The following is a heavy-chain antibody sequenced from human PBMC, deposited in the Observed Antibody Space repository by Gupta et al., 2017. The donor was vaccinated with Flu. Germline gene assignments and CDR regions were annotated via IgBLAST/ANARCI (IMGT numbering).Heavy chain of an antibody. CDR2: ISGSGGST. CDR1: GFTFGSYA. V-gene: IGHV3-23*01. Sequence: EVQLLESGGGLVQPGGSLELPWPASGFTFGSYALVWVRRAPGKGLGWVSAISGSGGSTYYADSVKGRFTISRDNSKNTLYLQMNSLRAEDTAVYYCAKGDDYIAAAGTYMDVWGKGTTVTVSS. D-gene: IGHD6-13*01. J-gene: IGHJ6*03. CDR3: AKGDDYIAAAGTYMDV.